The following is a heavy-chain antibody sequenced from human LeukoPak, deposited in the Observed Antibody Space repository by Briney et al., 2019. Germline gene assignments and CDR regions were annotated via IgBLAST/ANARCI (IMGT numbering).Heavy chain of an antibody. D-gene: IGHD2-2*01. CDR3: ARGGGYCSSTSCSSIPFDY. CDR1: GGSISSSSYY. J-gene: IGHJ4*02. CDR2: IYYSGST. V-gene: IGHV4-39*07. Sequence: SETLSLTCTVSGGSISSSSYYWGWIRQPPGKGLEWIGSIYYSGSTYYNPSLKSRVTISVDTSKNQFSLKLSSVTAADTAVYYCARGGGYCSSTSCSSIPFDYWGQGTLVTVSS.